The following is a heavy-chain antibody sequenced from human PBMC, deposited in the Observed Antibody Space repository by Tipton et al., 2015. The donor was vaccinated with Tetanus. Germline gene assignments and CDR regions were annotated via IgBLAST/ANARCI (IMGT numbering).Heavy chain of an antibody. Sequence: LSLTCAASGFTLRTYSMNWVRQAPGKGLEWISYISTTSNTIYHADSVRGRFTISRDNANNLLYLQMSSLRREDTAVYYCASSTVTRWGPGTLVTVSS. V-gene: IGHV3-48*01. CDR1: GFTLRTYS. D-gene: IGHD4-17*01. CDR2: ISTTSNTI. J-gene: IGHJ1*01. CDR3: ASSTVTR.